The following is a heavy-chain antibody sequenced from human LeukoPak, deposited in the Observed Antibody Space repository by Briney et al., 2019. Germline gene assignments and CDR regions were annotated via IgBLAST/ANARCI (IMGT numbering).Heavy chain of an antibody. V-gene: IGHV3-23*01. J-gene: IGHJ4*02. CDR3: AKDPVAAAGRSYFDY. CDR1: GFTFSSYA. CDR2: ISGSGGST. Sequence: PGGSRRLSCAASGFTFSSYAMSWVRQAPGKGLEWVSAISGSGGSTYYADSVKGRFTISRDNSKNTLYLQMNSLRAEDTAVYYCAKDPVAAAGRSYFDYWGQGTLVTVSS. D-gene: IGHD6-13*01.